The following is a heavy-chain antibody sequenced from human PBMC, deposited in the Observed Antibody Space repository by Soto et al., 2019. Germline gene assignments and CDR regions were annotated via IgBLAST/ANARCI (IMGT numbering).Heavy chain of an antibody. CDR3: ARGDSSGNNWFDP. CDR1: GAYISDFS. D-gene: IGHD3-22*01. Sequence: SETLSLPCRVSGAYISDFSWSWIRQPAGKGLEWIGRITINGNTQKNPSLKSRVTISVDTSKNQFSLKLSSVTAADTAVYYWARGDSSGNNWFDPWGQGTLVTVSS. CDR2: ITINGNT. J-gene: IGHJ5*02. V-gene: IGHV4-4*07.